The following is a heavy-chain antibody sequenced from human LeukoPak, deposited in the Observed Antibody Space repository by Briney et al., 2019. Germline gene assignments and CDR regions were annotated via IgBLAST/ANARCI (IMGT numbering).Heavy chain of an antibody. CDR3: AKDGSFFYYYMDV. J-gene: IGHJ6*03. Sequence: GGSLRLSCAASGFTFSSYGMHWVRQAPGKGLEWVAFIRYDGSNKYYADSAKGRFTISRDNSKNTLYLQMNSLRAEDTAVYYCAKDGSFFYYYMDVWGKGTTVTVSS. CDR1: GFTFSSYG. D-gene: IGHD3-3*01. V-gene: IGHV3-30*02. CDR2: IRYDGSNK.